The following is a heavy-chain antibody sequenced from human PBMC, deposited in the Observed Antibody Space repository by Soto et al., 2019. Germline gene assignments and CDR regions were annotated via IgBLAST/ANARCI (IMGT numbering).Heavy chain of an antibody. J-gene: IGHJ4*02. CDR2: FDPEDGET. V-gene: IGHV1-24*01. CDR3: ATARRIFGVVITAIFDY. Sequence: ASVKVSCKVSGYTLTELSMHWVRQAPGKGLEWMGGFDPEDGETIYAQKFQGRVTMTEDTSTDTAYMELSSLRSEDTAVYYCATARRIFGVVITAIFDYWGQGTLVTGSS. CDR1: GYTLTELS. D-gene: IGHD3-3*01.